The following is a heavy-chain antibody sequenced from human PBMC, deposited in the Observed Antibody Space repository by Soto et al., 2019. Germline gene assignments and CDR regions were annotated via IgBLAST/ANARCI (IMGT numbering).Heavy chain of an antibody. D-gene: IGHD2-15*01. V-gene: IGHV3-30-3*01. CDR2: ISYDGSNK. J-gene: IGHJ6*02. Sequence: GGSLRLSCAASGFTFSSYWMSWVRQAPGKGLEWVAVISYDGSNKYYADSVKGRFTISRDNSKNTLYLQMNSLRAEDTAVYYCARYGLGYCSGGSCLMDVWGQGTTVTVSS. CDR3: ARYGLGYCSGGSCLMDV. CDR1: GFTFSSYW.